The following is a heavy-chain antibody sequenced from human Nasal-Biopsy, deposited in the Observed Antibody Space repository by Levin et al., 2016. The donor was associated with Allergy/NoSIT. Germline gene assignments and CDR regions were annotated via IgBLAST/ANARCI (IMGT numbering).Heavy chain of an antibody. CDR2: INYSGIT. CDR1: DESFSSYF. CDR3: ARFVGFHGSGVPFDQ. D-gene: IGHD3-10*01. V-gene: IGHV4-34*01. J-gene: IGHJ4*02. Sequence: SETLSLTCAVEDESFSSYFWSWIRQAPGEGLVWIGQINYSGITTYNPSLKSRVTMSLDTIKKHVFLNLASVTAADTAVYYCARFVGFHGSGVPFDQWGQGIRVTVSS.